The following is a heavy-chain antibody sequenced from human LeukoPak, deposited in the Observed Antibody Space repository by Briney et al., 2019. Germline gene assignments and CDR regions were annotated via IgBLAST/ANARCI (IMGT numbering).Heavy chain of an antibody. CDR2: ISGSGGST. J-gene: IGHJ4*02. CDR1: GFTFSSYA. V-gene: IGHV3-23*01. D-gene: IGHD3-3*01. Sequence: GGSLRLSCAASGFTFSSYAMSWVRQAPGKGLEWVSAISGSGGSTYYADSVKGRFTISRDNSKNTLYLQMNRLRAEDTAVYYCAKDSAPWGVRSGYYGYWGQGTLVTVSS. CDR3: AKDSAPWGVRSGYYGY.